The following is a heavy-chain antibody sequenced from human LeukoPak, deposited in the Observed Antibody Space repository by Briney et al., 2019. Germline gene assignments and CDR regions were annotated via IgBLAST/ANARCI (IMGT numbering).Heavy chain of an antibody. CDR3: VRAIGSNTL. J-gene: IGHJ4*02. D-gene: IGHD4-23*01. CDR2: IDQDGSEK. V-gene: IGHV3-7*01. CDR1: GFTFTTYW. Sequence: GGSLRLSCAASGFTFTTYWMSWVRQAPGKVLEWVANIDQDGSEKYYVDSVKGRFTISRDNAKNSLYLQMNSLRAEDTAVYFCVRAIGSNTLWGQGTLVTVSS.